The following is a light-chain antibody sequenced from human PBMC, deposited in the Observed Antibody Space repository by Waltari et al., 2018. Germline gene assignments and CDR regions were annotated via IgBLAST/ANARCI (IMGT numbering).Light chain of an antibody. Sequence: DIVMTQSPDSLAVSLGERAIINCKSSQSVLYSANKRNYLAWYQRKPGQPPKLLIFWASTRESGVPDRFSGSGSGTDFTLTISSLQAEDVAVYYCQQYYSPFTFGPGTKVDIK. CDR3: QQYYSPFT. CDR1: QSVLYSANKRNY. CDR2: WAS. J-gene: IGKJ3*01. V-gene: IGKV4-1*01.